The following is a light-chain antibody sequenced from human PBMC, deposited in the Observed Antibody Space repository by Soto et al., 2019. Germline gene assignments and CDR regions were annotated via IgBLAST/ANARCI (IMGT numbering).Light chain of an antibody. Sequence: QSALTQPASASGSPGQSITISCTGTSSDVGGYNYVSWYQQHPGKAPKLMIYDVSNRPSGVSNRFSGSKSGNTASLTISGLQAEDEADYYCSSYTSSSTLGHVFGTGTKLTVL. CDR1: SSDVGGYNY. V-gene: IGLV2-14*01. CDR3: SSYTSSSTLGHV. J-gene: IGLJ1*01. CDR2: DVS.